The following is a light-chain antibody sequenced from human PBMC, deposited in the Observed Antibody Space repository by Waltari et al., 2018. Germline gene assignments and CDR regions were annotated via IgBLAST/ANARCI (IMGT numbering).Light chain of an antibody. J-gene: IGKJ1*01. V-gene: IGKV1-39*01. CDR2: AAS. Sequence: DIQMTQSPSSLSASVGDRVTITCRAMQNISNYLNWYQQRPGKTPKLLIFAASSLQSGVPSRYTGGGSGTDFTLTISRLQPEDFATYYCQQSYSSWTFGHGTKV. CDR1: QNISNY. CDR3: QQSYSSWT.